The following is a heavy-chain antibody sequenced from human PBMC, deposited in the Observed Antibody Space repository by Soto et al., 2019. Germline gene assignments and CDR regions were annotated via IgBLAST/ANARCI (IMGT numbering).Heavy chain of an antibody. CDR1: GYTFISYD. Sequence: QVQLVQSGAEVKKPGASVKVSCKASGYTFISYDINWVRQATGQGLEWMGWMNPNTGDTGYAQKFQGRVTMTRNTSINTANLELSSLRSDDTAVYFCARGDGYIFDYWGQGTTVTVSS. CDR3: ARGDGYIFDY. J-gene: IGHJ4*03. CDR2: MNPNTGDT. V-gene: IGHV1-8*01. D-gene: IGHD5-12*01.